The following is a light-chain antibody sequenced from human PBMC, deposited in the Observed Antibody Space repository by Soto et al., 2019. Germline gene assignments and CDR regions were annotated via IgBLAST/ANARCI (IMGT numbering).Light chain of an antibody. J-gene: IGLJ1*01. CDR2: GNS. CDR3: QSYDSSLSGPYV. Sequence: QSVLTQPPSVSGAPGQRVTISCTGSSSNIGAGYDVHWYQQLPGTAPKLLIYGNSNRPSGVPDRFSGSKSGTSASLAITGLQAEFEADYYCQSYDSSLSGPYVFGTGTKVTV. CDR1: SSNIGAGYD. V-gene: IGLV1-40*01.